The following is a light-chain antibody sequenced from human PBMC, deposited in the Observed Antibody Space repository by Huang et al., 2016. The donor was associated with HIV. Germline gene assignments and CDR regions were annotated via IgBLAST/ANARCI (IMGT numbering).Light chain of an antibody. CDR2: TTS. Sequence: DIQMTQSPSSLSAFVGDNVTITCRASQNINIHLNWYQQKPGKGPKLLIYTTSNLYGGVPSRFSGSGSGTHFTLTINSLQPEDSATYSCQQSYSSPRVTFGPGTK. CDR1: QNINIH. J-gene: IGKJ3*01. CDR3: QQSYSSPRVT. V-gene: IGKV1-39*01.